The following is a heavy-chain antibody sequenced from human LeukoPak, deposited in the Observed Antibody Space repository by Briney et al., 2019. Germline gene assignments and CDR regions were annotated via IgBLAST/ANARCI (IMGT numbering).Heavy chain of an antibody. CDR1: GFTFSNFA. CDR2: ISSSSSYI. D-gene: IGHD3-10*02. V-gene: IGHV3-21*01. J-gene: IGHJ6*02. Sequence: GGSLRLSCAASGFTFSNFAVSWVRQAPGKGLEWVSSISSSSSYIYYADSVKGRFTISRDNAKNSLYLQMNSLRAEDTAVYYCARDMSDYYYGMDVWGQGTTVTVPS. CDR3: ARDMSDYYYGMDV.